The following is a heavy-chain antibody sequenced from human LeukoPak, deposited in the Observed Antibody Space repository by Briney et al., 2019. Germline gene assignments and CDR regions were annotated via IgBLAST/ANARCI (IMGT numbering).Heavy chain of an antibody. Sequence: SVKVSCKASGGTFSTHGINWVRQAPGQGLEWMGGIIPIFGTTNYAQKFQGRVTITTDEPTSTGYMELRSLRPDDTAVYFCARGDSGYDYGFDYWGQGTLVTVSS. V-gene: IGHV1-69*05. CDR1: GGTFSTHG. D-gene: IGHD5-12*01. CDR2: IIPIFGTT. CDR3: ARGDSGYDYGFDY. J-gene: IGHJ4*02.